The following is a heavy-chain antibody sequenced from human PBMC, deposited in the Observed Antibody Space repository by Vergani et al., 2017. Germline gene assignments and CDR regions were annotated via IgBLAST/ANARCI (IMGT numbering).Heavy chain of an antibody. CDR2: SIPIFGTA. CDR1: GGTFSSYA. Sequence: QVQLVQSGAEVKKPGSSVKVSCKASGGTFSSYAISWVRQAPGQGLEWMGGSIPIFGTANYAQKFQGRVTITEDEATSTAYMELISLRSEDTAVYYCARGGSRVAGTSVDYGGQGTLVTVSS. J-gene: IGHJ4*02. V-gene: IGHV1-69*01. CDR3: ARGGSRVAGTSVDY. D-gene: IGHD6-19*01.